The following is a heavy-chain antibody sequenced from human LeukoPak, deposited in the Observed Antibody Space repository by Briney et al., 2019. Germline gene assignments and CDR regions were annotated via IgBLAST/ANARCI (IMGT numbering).Heavy chain of an antibody. CDR3: ASTFEEWGDAFDI. CDR2: ISSSGSTI. J-gene: IGHJ3*02. CDR1: GFTFSNYE. V-gene: IGHV3-48*03. Sequence: PGGSLRLSCAASGFTFSNYEMHWVRQAPGKGLEWVSYISSSGSTIYCADSVKGRFTISRDNAKNTLYLQMNSLRAEDTAVYYCASTFEEWGDAFDIWGQGTMVTVSS. D-gene: IGHD2/OR15-2a*01.